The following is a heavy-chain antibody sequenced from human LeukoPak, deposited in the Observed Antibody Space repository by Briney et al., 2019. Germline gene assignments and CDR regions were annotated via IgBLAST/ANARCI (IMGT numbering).Heavy chain of an antibody. CDR1: GFTFSSYW. J-gene: IGHJ5*02. Sequence: GGSLRLSCAASGFTFSSYWMSWVRQAPGKGLEWVANIKQDGSEKYYVDSVKGRFTISRDNSKNTLYLQMNSLRVEDTAVYYCAKVRPLWFGELIFDPWGQGTLVTVSS. D-gene: IGHD3-10*01. CDR3: AKVRPLWFGELIFDP. V-gene: IGHV3-7*03. CDR2: IKQDGSEK.